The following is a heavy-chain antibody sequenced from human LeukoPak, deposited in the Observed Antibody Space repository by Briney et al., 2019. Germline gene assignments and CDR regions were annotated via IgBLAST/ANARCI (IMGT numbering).Heavy chain of an antibody. CDR3: ARELLWFGIFDY. CDR1: GGSVSSGSYY. J-gene: IGHJ4*02. Sequence: SGTLSLTCTVSGGSVSSGSYYWSWIRQPPGKGLEWIGYIYYSGSTNYNPSLKSRVTISVDTSKNQFSLKLSSVTAADTAVYYCARELLWFGIFDYWGQGTLVTVSS. D-gene: IGHD3-10*01. V-gene: IGHV4-61*01. CDR2: IYYSGST.